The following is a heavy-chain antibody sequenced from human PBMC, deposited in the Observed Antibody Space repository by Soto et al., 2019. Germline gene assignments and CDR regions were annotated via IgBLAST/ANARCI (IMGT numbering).Heavy chain of an antibody. CDR3: AKDRVGGTFYTPLAF. V-gene: IGHV3-30*18. Sequence: GGSLRLTCQASGFYFDNYGKHWVRQAPRKGMEWVAVITYDGSFQYYADSVKGRFTISRDNSKNTLSLHLNTLKPEDTAVYHCAKDRVGGTFYTPLAFWGQGTLVTVSS. J-gene: IGHJ4*02. D-gene: IGHD1-7*01. CDR1: GFYFDNYG. CDR2: ITYDGSFQ.